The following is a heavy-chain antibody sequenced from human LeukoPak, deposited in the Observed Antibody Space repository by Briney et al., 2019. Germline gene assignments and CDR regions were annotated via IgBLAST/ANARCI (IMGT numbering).Heavy chain of an antibody. CDR2: IIPIFGTA. D-gene: IGHD2-21*02. V-gene: IGHV1-69*13. Sequence: ASVKVSCKASGGTFSSYAISWVRQAPGQGLEWMGGIIPIFGTANYAQKFQGRVTITADESTSTAYMELSSPRSEDTAVYYCARDVRPPHAYCGGDCYSLDYWGQGTLVTVSS. CDR3: ARDVRPPHAYCGGDCYSLDY. CDR1: GGTFSSYA. J-gene: IGHJ4*02.